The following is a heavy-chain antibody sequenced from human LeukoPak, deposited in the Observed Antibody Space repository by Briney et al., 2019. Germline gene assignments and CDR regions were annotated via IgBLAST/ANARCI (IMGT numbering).Heavy chain of an antibody. V-gene: IGHV1-2*02. J-gene: IGHJ5*02. CDR2: INPNSGGT. Sequence: VASVKVSCKPSLYTFTGHYRHWVRQAPGQGLEWMGWINPNSGGTNYEQKFQARVTTTRDTSISTAYMELSGLRSDDTAVYYCARDATMIRGGTNWFDPWGQGTLVTVSS. CDR3: ARDATMIRGGTNWFDP. CDR1: LYTFTGHY. D-gene: IGHD3-10*01.